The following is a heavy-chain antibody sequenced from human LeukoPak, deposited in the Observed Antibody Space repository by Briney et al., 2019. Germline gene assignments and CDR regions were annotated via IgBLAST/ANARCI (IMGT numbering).Heavy chain of an antibody. V-gene: IGHV3-21*01. CDR2: ISGTSNYI. D-gene: IGHD5-18*01. CDR3: ARDLRLWYPGDAFDI. Sequence: GGSLRLSCAASGFTFSSYEMNWVRQAPGKGLEWVSSISGTSNYIYYADSVKGRFTISRDNAKNSLYLHMNSLRAEDTAVYYCARDLRLWYPGDAFDIWGQGTMVTVSS. CDR1: GFTFSSYE. J-gene: IGHJ3*02.